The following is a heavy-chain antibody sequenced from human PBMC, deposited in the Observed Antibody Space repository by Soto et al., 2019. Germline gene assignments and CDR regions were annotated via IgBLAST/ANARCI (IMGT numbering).Heavy chain of an antibody. Sequence: QVKLVQSGAEEKKPGASVKVSCKASGYTFTSHAMHWVRQAPGQRLEWMGWINAGNGNTKYSQKFQGRVTITTDTSASTAYMELSSVRSEDTAVYYCARDGIAAAGTSWFDPWGQGTLVTVSS. J-gene: IGHJ5*02. CDR2: INAGNGNT. CDR1: GYTFTSHA. D-gene: IGHD6-13*01. V-gene: IGHV1-3*05. CDR3: ARDGIAAAGTSWFDP.